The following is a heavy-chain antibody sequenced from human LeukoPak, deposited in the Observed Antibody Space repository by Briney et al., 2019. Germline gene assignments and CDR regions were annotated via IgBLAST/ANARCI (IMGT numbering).Heavy chain of an antibody. V-gene: IGHV4-39*01. CDR2: IYYSGST. D-gene: IGHD3-16*01. J-gene: IGHJ3*02. Sequence: SETLSLTCTVSGGSINSSSYYWGWIRQPPGQGLEWIGNIYYSGSTYYNPSLKSRVTISVDTSKNQFSLKLSSVTAADTAVYYCARHWGPREVVLSRIDIWGQGTMVTVAS. CDR1: GGSINSSSYY. CDR3: ARHWGPREVVLSRIDI.